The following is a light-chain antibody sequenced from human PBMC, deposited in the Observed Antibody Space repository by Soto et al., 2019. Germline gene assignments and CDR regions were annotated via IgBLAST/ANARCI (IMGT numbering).Light chain of an antibody. CDR1: QSVSSSY. Sequence: EIVLTQSPGPLSLSPRERATLSCRASQSVSSSYLAWYQQKPGQAPRLLIYGASSRATGIPDRFSGSGSGTDFTLTISRLEPEDFAVYYCQQYGSSPRTFGQGTKVDIK. CDR2: GAS. CDR3: QQYGSSPRT. V-gene: IGKV3-20*01. J-gene: IGKJ1*01.